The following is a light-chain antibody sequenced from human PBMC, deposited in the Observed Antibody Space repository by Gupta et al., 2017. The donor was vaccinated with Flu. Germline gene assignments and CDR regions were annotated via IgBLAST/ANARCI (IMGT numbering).Light chain of an antibody. J-gene: IGLJ3*02. CDR3: SSDTSSNSLG. V-gene: IGLV2-14*01. CDR1: SSDVGGYND. CDR2: EVI. Sequence: ITISCTGTSSDVGGYNDVSWDQHHPGKAPKLMIYEVINRPAGVANRFSGSKAGNTASLTISGLQAEDEADYYCSSDTSSNSLGFGGGTKLTVL.